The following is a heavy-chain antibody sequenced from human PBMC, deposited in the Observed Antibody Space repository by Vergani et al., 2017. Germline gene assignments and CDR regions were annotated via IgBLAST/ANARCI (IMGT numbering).Heavy chain of an antibody. CDR3: ARGKYNSSYYDYYYGLDV. CDR1: DGSINSRSYY. J-gene: IGHJ6*02. V-gene: IGHV4-39*01. D-gene: IGHD3-22*01. Sequence: QLLLQDSGPGQVKPSETLSLTCAVSDGSINSRSYYWAWIRQPPGKGLEWIGMIVYSGTTYYNPSLQGRVTIFLYTSKSQFPLKVTAVTAADTAVYFCARGKYNSSYYDYYYGLDVWGQGATATVSS. CDR2: IVYSGTT.